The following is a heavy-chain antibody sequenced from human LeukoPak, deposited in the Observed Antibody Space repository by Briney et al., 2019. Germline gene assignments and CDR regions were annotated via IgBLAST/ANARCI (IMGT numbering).Heavy chain of an antibody. Sequence: PSETLSLTCAVSGGSISSSNWWSWVRQPPGKGLEWIGEIYHSGSTNYNPSLKSRVTISVDTSKNQFSLKLSSVTAADTAVYYCARVDYGSGSSWFDPWGQGTLVTVSS. V-gene: IGHV4-4*02. D-gene: IGHD3-10*01. CDR1: GGSISSSNW. CDR2: IYHSGST. J-gene: IGHJ5*02. CDR3: ARVDYGSGSSWFDP.